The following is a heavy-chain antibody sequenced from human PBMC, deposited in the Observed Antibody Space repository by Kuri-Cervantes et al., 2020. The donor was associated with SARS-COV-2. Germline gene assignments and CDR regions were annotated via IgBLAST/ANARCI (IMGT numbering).Heavy chain of an antibody. CDR3: ARFSANFDY. J-gene: IGHJ4*02. CDR1: GFTFSYYY. V-gene: IGHV3-11*01. Sequence: GGSLRLSCAASGFTFSYYYMSGVRQAPGKGLEWVACITSTASTTYYADSVEGRFTISRHNSKNTLYLQMNSLRAEDTAVYYCARFSANFDYWGQGTLVTVSS. CDR2: ITSTASTT.